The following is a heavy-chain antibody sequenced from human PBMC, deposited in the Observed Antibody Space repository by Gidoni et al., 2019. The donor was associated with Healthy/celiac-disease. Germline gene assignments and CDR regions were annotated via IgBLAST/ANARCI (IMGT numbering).Heavy chain of an antibody. CDR3: AREGHYYDSSARY. J-gene: IGHJ4*02. CDR2: INPNSGGT. CDR1: GYTFTGYY. Sequence: QVQLVQSGAEVKKPGASVKVSCKASGYTFTGYYMHWVRQAPGQGLEWMGWINPNSGGTNDAQKFQGRVTMTRDTSISTAYMELSRLRSDDTAVYYCAREGHYYDSSARYWGQGTLVTVSS. D-gene: IGHD3-22*01. V-gene: IGHV1-2*02.